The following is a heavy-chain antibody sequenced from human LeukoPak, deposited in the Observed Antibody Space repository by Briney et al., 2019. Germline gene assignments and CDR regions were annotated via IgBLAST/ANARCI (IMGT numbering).Heavy chain of an antibody. V-gene: IGHV3-21*01. CDR3: ASYNPAYFTYYFDY. Sequence: GGSLRLSCAASGFTFSSYSMNRVRQGPGKGLEWVSPISSSSSYIYYADSVKGRFTISRDNAKNSLYLQMNSLRADDTAVYYCASYNPAYFTYYFDYWGQGTLVTLSS. CDR1: GFTFSSYS. D-gene: IGHD1-14*01. J-gene: IGHJ4*02. CDR2: ISSSSSYI.